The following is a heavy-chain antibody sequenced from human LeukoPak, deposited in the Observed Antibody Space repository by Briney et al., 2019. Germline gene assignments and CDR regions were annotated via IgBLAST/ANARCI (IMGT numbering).Heavy chain of an antibody. J-gene: IGHJ6*03. CDR1: GGTFSSYA. CDR3: ARGPPHRDYYYYYMDV. CDR2: IIPILGIA. V-gene: IGHV1-69*04. D-gene: IGHD5-24*01. Sequence: GASVKVSCKASGGTFSSYAISWVRQAPGQGLEWMGRIIPILGIANYAQKFQGRVTITADKSTSTAYMELSSLRSEDTAVYYCARGPPHRDYYYYYMDVWGTGTTVTVSS.